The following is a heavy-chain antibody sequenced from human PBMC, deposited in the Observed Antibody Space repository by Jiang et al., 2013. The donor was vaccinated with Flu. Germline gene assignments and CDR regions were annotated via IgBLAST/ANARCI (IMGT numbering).Heavy chain of an antibody. D-gene: IGHD2-2*01. J-gene: IGHJ6*04. CDR2: IDPSDSYT. Sequence: RISCKGSGYKFANYWISWVRQMPGKGLEWMGRIDPSDSYTNYSPSFQGHVTISADKSISTAYLQWSSLKASDTAMYYCARLGDHPILSIVVVPAASDYYYGMDVWGKGTTVTVSS. CDR1: GYKFANYW. V-gene: IGHV5-10-1*01. CDR3: ARLGDHPILSIVVVPAASDYYYGMDV.